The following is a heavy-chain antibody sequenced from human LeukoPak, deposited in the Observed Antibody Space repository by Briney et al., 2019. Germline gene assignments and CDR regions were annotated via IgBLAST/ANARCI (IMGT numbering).Heavy chain of an antibody. CDR2: ISPYNGNT. J-gene: IGHJ3*02. CDR3: ASRTEIAAAGFYAFDI. V-gene: IGHV1-18*01. CDR1: GYTFINYG. D-gene: IGHD6-13*01. Sequence: ASVKVSCKASGYTFINYGITWVRQAPGQGLEWMGWISPYNGNTKYLQKLQGRVTMTTDTSTSTAYMEVRSLRSDDTAVYYCASRTEIAAAGFYAFDIWGQGTMVTVSS.